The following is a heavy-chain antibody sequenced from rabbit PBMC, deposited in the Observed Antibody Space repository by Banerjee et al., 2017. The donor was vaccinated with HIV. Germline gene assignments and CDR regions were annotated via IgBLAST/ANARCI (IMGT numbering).Heavy chain of an antibody. D-gene: IGHD4-1*01. J-gene: IGHJ4*01. CDR2: IGAGSSGTT. CDR1: GFTLSSYW. V-gene: IGHV1S45*01. Sequence: QEQLKESGGGLVQPGGSLKLSCKASGFTLSSYWMWWVRQAPGKGLEWIACIGAGSSGTTYYASWAKGRFTISRTSSTTVTLQMTSLTAADTATYFCARDLAGVIGWNFNLWGPGTLVTVS. CDR3: ARDLAGVIGWNFNL.